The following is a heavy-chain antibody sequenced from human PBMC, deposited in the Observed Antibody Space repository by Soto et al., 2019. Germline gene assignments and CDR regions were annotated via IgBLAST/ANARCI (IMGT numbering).Heavy chain of an antibody. V-gene: IGHV1-3*01. CDR3: ARAVAVPADFDY. J-gene: IGHJ4*02. CDR2: INAGNGNT. CDR1: GYTFTGYA. D-gene: IGHD6-19*01. Sequence: ASVKVSCKASGYTFTGYAMHWVRQAPGQRLEWMGWINAGNGNTKYPQKFQGRVTITRDTSASTAYMELSSLRSEDTAVYYCARAVAVPADFDYWGQGTLVTAPQ.